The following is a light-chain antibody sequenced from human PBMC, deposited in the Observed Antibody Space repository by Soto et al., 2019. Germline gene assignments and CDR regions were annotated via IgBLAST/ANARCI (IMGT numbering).Light chain of an antibody. J-gene: IGKJ2*01. CDR3: LKHYIYPYT. CDR1: HGITTF. Sequence: DIQMPQSASVVSASVGDAVTVTFRSRHGITTFLAWFQQRPGRVPEFFIYGASSLQSGVPSRFSGRGYGTEFSPTISSVQPEDLGRYYCLKHYIYPYTFCPCTKPESK. V-gene: IGKV1-17*03. CDR2: GAS.